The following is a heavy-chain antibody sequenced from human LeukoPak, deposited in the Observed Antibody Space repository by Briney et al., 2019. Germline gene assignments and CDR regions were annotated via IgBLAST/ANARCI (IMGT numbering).Heavy chain of an antibody. CDR1: GGSISSYY. D-gene: IGHD6-6*01. Sequence: SETLSLTCAVSGGSISSYYWSWIRQPPGRGLEWIAYIYYTGKTNYNPSLKSRVSISVDASKNQFSLRLNSVTAADTAIYYCARAYSSSSATLGYWGQGTLVTVSS. CDR3: ARAYSSSSATLGY. V-gene: IGHV4-59*01. J-gene: IGHJ4*02. CDR2: IYYTGKT.